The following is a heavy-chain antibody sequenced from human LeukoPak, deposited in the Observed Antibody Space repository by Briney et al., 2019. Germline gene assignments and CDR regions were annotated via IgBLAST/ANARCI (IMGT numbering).Heavy chain of an antibody. CDR3: ARGWNYYDSSGYYPAFYYYYGMDV. CDR2: IIPIFGTA. CDR1: GGTFISYA. D-gene: IGHD3-22*01. Sequence: ASVKVSCKASGGTFISYAISWVRQAPGQGLEWMGGIIPIFGTANYAQKFQGRVTITADESTSTAYMELSSLRSEDTAVYYCARGWNYYDSSGYYPAFYYYYGMDVWGQGTTVTVSS. J-gene: IGHJ6*02. V-gene: IGHV1-69*13.